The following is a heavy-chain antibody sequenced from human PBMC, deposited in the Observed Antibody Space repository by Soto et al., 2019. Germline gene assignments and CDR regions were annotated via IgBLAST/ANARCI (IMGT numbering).Heavy chain of an antibody. J-gene: IGHJ4*02. V-gene: IGHV1-69*02. D-gene: IGHD3-22*01. Sequence: SVKVSCKASGGTFSSYSISWVRQAPGQGLEWMGRIIPILGIANYAQKFQGRVTITADKSTSTAYMELSSLRSEDTAVYYCARGPYYYDSSGPFDYWGQGTLVTVSS. CDR1: GGTFSSYS. CDR2: IIPILGIA. CDR3: ARGPYYYDSSGPFDY.